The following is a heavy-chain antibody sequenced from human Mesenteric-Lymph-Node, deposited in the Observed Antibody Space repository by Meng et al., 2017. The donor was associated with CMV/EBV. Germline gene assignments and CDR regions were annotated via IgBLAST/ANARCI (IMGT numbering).Heavy chain of an antibody. V-gene: IGHV3-21*05. CDR1: GFTFSSYS. Sequence: GGSLRLSCTTSGFTFSSYSMNWVRQAPGKGLEWVSYISSSINDVYYADSVRGRFTISRDNAGSSLYLQMDRLRAEDTAVYYCAREVCSISTCLQRYYYGMDVWGHGTTVTVSS. CDR3: AREVCSISTCLQRYYYGMDV. CDR2: ISSSINDV. J-gene: IGHJ6*02. D-gene: IGHD3-3*02.